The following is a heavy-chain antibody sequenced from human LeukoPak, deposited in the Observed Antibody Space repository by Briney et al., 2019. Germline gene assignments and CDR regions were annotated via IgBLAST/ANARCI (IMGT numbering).Heavy chain of an antibody. J-gene: IGHJ4*02. Sequence: PSETLSLTCAVYGGSFSGYYWSWIRQPPGKGLEWIGEINHSGSTNYNPSLKSRVTISVDTSKNQFSLKLSSVTAADTAVYYCASRSNYASDYWGQGTLVTVSS. CDR3: ASRSNYASDY. CDR2: INHSGST. V-gene: IGHV4-34*01. D-gene: IGHD4-11*01. CDR1: GGSFSGYY.